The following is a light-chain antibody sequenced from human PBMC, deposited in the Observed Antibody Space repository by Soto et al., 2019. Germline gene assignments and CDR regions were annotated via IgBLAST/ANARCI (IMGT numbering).Light chain of an antibody. CDR3: SSYTITSTHFV. V-gene: IGLV2-14*01. Sequence: QSALTQPASVSGSPGQSITISCSGTSSDVGGYNYVSWYQHHPGKAPKLIIYEVSNRPSGVSNRFSGSKSGNTASLTISGLQAEDEADYYCSSYTITSTHFVFGTGTKLTVL. CDR1: SSDVGGYNY. CDR2: EVS. J-gene: IGLJ1*01.